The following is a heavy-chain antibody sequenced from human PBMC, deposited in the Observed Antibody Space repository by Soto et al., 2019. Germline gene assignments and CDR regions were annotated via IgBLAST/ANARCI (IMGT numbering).Heavy chain of an antibody. Sequence: QAQLVQSGAEVRKPGASVKVSCKASGYTFYSHSISWVRQAPGQGLEWMGRINADYGNTQYAQKFRARVTMTTYTSTTTVYMALTNLRSDDTAVYYCARCIQGDYYYGMDVWGQGTTVTVSS. CDR1: GYTFYSHS. J-gene: IGHJ6*02. CDR2: INADYGNT. CDR3: ARCIQGDYYYGMDV. V-gene: IGHV1-18*01. D-gene: IGHD5-18*01.